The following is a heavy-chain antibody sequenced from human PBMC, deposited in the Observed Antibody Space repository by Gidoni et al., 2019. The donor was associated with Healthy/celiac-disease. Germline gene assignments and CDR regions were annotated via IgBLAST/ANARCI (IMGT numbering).Heavy chain of an antibody. V-gene: IGHV3-33*01. J-gene: IGHJ4*02. D-gene: IGHD6-13*01. CDR1: GFTFSSYG. Sequence: QVQLVESGGGVVQPGRSLRLSCAASGFTFSSYGMHWVRQAPGKGLEWVAVRWYDGSNKYYADSVKGRFTISRDNSKNTLYLQMNSLRAEDTAVYYCARGYSGLEQQLGPPTDYWGQGTLVTVSS. CDR2: RWYDGSNK. CDR3: ARGYSGLEQQLGPPTDY.